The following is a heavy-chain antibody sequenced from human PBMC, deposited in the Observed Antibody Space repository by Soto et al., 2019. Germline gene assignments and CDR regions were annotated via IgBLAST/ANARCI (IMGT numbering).Heavy chain of an antibody. CDR1: GGSISSGGYY. Sequence: SETLSLTCTVSGGSISSGGYYWSWIRQHPGKGLEWIGYIYYSGSTYYNPSLKSRVTISVDTSKNQFSLKLSSVTAADTAVYYWAKQDADHEAFDIWGKGKMVTV. V-gene: IGHV4-31*03. CDR3: AKQDADHEAFDI. CDR2: IYYSGST. J-gene: IGHJ3*02. D-gene: IGHD2-2*01.